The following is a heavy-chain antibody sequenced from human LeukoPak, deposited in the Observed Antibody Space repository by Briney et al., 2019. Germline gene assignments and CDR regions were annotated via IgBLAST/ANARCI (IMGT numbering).Heavy chain of an antibody. Sequence: GGSLRLSCAASGFTFSSYGMHWVRQAPGKGLEWVAVISYDGSNKYYADSVKGRFTISRDNSKNMLYLQMNSLRVEDTAVYYCARGKSSSWYVGYFDLWGRGTVITVSS. D-gene: IGHD6-13*01. CDR1: GFTFSSYG. CDR3: ARGKSSSWYVGYFDL. CDR2: ISYDGSNK. V-gene: IGHV3-30*03. J-gene: IGHJ2*01.